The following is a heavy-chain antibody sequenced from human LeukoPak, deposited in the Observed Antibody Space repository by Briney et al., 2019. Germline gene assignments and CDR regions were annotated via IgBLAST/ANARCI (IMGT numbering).Heavy chain of an antibody. Sequence: GGSLRLSCAASGFTFSSYAMSWVRQAPGKGLEWVSAISGSGRSTFYADSVKGRFTISRDNSKNTLYLQMNSLGAEDTAVYYCTNRVDTTMVVYWGQGTLVTVPS. CDR1: GFTFSSYA. J-gene: IGHJ4*02. CDR2: ISGSGRST. D-gene: IGHD5-18*01. CDR3: TNRVDTTMVVY. V-gene: IGHV3-23*01.